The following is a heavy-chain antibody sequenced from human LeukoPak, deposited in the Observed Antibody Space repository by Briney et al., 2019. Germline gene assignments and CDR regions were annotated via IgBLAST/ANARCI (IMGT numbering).Heavy chain of an antibody. CDR2: INHSGST. V-gene: IGHV4-34*01. Sequence: SETLSLTCAVYGGSFSGHYWSWIRQPPGKGLEWIGEINHSGSTNYNPSLKSRVTISVDTSKNQFSLKLSSVTAADTAVYYCARVCYIGDCLEDYWGQGTLVTVSS. CDR3: ARVCYIGDCLEDY. CDR1: GGSFSGHY. D-gene: IGHD2-21*02. J-gene: IGHJ4*02.